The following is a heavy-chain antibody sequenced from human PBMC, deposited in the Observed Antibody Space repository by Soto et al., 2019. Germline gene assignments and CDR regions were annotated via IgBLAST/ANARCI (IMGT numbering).Heavy chain of an antibody. CDR3: EMVDVYVTPSPQDV. V-gene: IGHV1-18*01. Sequence: QVQLVQSRAEVKNPGASVKVSCKASGYSFTRYGIAWARQAPGQGLEWMGWINTYNGNTNYAQNLQGRVTLTTDTSTSTAYMELTSLRSNATAIYYCEMVDVYVTPSPQDVWGQGTTVIVSS. J-gene: IGHJ6*02. CDR2: INTYNGNT. D-gene: IGHD3-16*01. CDR1: GYSFTRYG.